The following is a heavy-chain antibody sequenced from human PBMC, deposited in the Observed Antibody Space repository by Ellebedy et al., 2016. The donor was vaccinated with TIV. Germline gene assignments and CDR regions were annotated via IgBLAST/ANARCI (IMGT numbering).Heavy chain of an antibody. Sequence: GESLKISXAASGFTFSSYGMHWVRQAPGKGLEWVAVIWYDGSNKYYADSVKGRFTISRDNSKNTLYLQMNSLRAEDTAVYYCAKDRRPLKYPYSGSYLGAFDIWGQGTMVTVSS. CDR1: GFTFSSYG. CDR3: AKDRRPLKYPYSGSYLGAFDI. CDR2: IWYDGSNK. V-gene: IGHV3-30*02. D-gene: IGHD1-26*01. J-gene: IGHJ3*02.